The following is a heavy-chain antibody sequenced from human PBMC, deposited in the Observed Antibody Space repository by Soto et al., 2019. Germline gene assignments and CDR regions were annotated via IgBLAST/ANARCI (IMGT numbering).Heavy chain of an antibody. CDR1: GASVSSGIYY. D-gene: IGHD3-16*02. CDR3: ATQYYDYIWGSYRPPNDAFDI. CDR2: IYYTGTS. J-gene: IGHJ3*02. V-gene: IGHV4-61*01. Sequence: TLSFTCKVSGASVSSGIYYWSWIRQPPGKGLEWIGYIYYTGTSDYNPSLKSRVTISIDTSKNQISLKLSSVTAADTAVYYCATQYYDYIWGSYRPPNDAFDIWGQGTMVTVSS.